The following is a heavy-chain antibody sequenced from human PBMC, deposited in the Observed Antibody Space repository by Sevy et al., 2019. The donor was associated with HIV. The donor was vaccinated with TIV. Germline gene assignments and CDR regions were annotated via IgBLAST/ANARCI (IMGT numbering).Heavy chain of an antibody. J-gene: IGHJ6*03. D-gene: IGHD5-12*01. Sequence: GGSLRLSCAVSGFSFDSYGMTWVRQAPGKGLEWVSGISGSGTRTYYADSVKGRFSISRDNSKNRLYLQMNSLRSEDTGHICMGKGGGGHYDPDEIGYYFYYYNMDVWGKGTTVTVSS. CDR1: GFSFDSYG. CDR2: ISGSGTRT. V-gene: IGHV3-23*01. CDR3: GKGGGGHYDPDEIGYYFYYYNMDV.